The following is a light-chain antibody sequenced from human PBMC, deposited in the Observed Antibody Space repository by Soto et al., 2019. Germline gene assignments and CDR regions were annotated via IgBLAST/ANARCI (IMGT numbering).Light chain of an antibody. J-gene: IGKJ1*01. V-gene: IGKV3D-20*02. CDR1: QSVSGSY. CDR2: GAS. Sequence: EIVLTQSPGTLSLSPGERATLSCRASQSVSGSYLAWYQQKPGQAPRLLIYGASSRANGIPDRFSGSGSGTDFTLTISSLEPEDFAVYYCQQRSNWPTFGQGTKVDIK. CDR3: QQRSNWPT.